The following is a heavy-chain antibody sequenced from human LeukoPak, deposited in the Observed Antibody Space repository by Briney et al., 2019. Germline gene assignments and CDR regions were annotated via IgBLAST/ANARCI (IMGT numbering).Heavy chain of an antibody. V-gene: IGHV4-59*08. CDR1: GGSISSYY. J-gene: IGHJ5*02. Sequence: PSETLSLTCTVSGGSISSYYWSWIRQPPGKGLEWIGYIYYSGSTNYNPSLKSRVTISVDTSKNQFSLKLSSVTAADTAVYYCVRGLWFGELSWWFDPWGQGTLVTVSS. CDR2: IYYSGST. CDR3: VRGLWFGELSWWFDP. D-gene: IGHD3-10*01.